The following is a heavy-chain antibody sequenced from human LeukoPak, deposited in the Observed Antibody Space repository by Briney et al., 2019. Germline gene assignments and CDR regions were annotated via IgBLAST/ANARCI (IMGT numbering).Heavy chain of an antibody. CDR2: INHSGST. Sequence: SETLSLTCAVYGGSFSGYYWSWIRQPPGKGLEWIGEINHSGSTNYNPSLKSRVTISVDTSKDQFSLKLSSVTAADTAVYYCARVRGTYYDFWSGYPTLDYYYYMDVWGKGTTVTVSS. J-gene: IGHJ6*03. CDR3: ARVRGTYYDFWSGYPTLDYYYYMDV. D-gene: IGHD3-3*01. V-gene: IGHV4-34*01. CDR1: GGSFSGYY.